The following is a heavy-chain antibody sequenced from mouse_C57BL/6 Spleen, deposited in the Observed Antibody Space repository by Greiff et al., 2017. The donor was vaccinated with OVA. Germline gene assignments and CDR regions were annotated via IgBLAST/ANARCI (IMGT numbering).Heavy chain of an antibody. Sequence: QVQLKESGAELVKPGASVKLSCKASGYTFTSYWMHWVKQRPGQGLEWIGMIHPNSGSTNYNEKFKSKATLTVDKSSSTAYMQLSSLTSEDSAVYYCARFDGYSFDYWGKGTTLTVSS. CDR2: IHPNSGST. CDR1: GYTFTSYW. V-gene: IGHV1-64*01. CDR3: ARFDGYSFDY. D-gene: IGHD2-3*01. J-gene: IGHJ2*01.